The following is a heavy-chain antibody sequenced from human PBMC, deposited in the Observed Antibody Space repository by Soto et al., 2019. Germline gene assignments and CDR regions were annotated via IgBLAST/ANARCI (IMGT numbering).Heavy chain of an antibody. CDR3: ARDTVLTGMFDF. Sequence: SETLSLTCTVSGGSIGSYHWSWVRQPPGKGLEWIASVYYTGTTNYNPSLWSRVTISIDAPENQISLKLTSVTAADTAFYYCARDTVLTGMFDFWGQGTLVTVSS. D-gene: IGHD4-17*01. CDR1: GGSIGSYH. V-gene: IGHV4-59*01. J-gene: IGHJ4*02. CDR2: VYYTGTT.